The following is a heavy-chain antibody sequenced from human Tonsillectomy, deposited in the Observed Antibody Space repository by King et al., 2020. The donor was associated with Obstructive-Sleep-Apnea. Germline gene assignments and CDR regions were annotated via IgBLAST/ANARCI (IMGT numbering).Heavy chain of an antibody. Sequence: QVQLQESGPGLVKPSETLSLTCSVSGGSISSYYWSWIRQPPGKGLEWIGYIYYSGTTDYNPSLKSRVTMSVDTSKNQFSLKLSSLTAADTAVYYCARDVARQQLVQRPPVMWFDPWGQGTLVTVSS. CDR1: GGSISSYY. CDR2: IYYSGTT. J-gene: IGHJ5*02. CDR3: ARDVARQQLVQRPPVMWFDP. D-gene: IGHD6-13*01. V-gene: IGHV4-59*01.